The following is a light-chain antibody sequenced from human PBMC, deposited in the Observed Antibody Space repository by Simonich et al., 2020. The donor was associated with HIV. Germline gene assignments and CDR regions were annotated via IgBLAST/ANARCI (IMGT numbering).Light chain of an antibody. Sequence: QTVVTQEPSLTVSPGGTVTLPCASSTGAVTRGYYPNWFQQKPGQAPRELIYSTSNKHSGTPARFSGSLLGGKAALTLSGVQPEDEAEYYCLLYYGGAQVFGGGTKLTVL. CDR3: LLYYGGAQV. J-gene: IGLJ3*02. CDR1: TGAVTRGYY. CDR2: STS. V-gene: IGLV7-43*01.